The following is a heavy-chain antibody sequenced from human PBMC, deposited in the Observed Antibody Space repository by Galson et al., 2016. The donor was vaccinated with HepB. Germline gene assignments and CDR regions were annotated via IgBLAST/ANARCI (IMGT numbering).Heavy chain of an antibody. J-gene: IGHJ6*02. CDR1: GFTFSSYA. CDR3: AKGLGYCSSTSCFLYYYYAMDV. Sequence: SLRLSCAASGFTFSSYAMSWVRQAPGKGLEWVSAISGSGGSTHYADSVKGRFTISRDNSKNTLYLQMNSLRAEDTALYYCAKGLGYCSSTSCFLYYYYAMDVWGQGTTVTGSS. CDR2: ISGSGGST. V-gene: IGHV3-23*01. D-gene: IGHD2-2*01.